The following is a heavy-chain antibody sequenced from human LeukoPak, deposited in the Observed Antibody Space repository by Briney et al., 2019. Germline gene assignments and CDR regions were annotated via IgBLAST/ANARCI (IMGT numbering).Heavy chain of an antibody. CDR3: ARGVLLWFGDQNGRWFDP. Sequence: SETLSLTCAVYGGSFSGYCWSWIRHPPGKGLEWIGEINHSGSTNYNPSLKSRVTISVDTSKNQFSLKLSSVTAADTAVYYCARGVLLWFGDQNGRWFDPWGQGTLVTVSS. D-gene: IGHD3-10*01. CDR2: INHSGST. J-gene: IGHJ5*02. CDR1: GGSFSGYC. V-gene: IGHV4-34*01.